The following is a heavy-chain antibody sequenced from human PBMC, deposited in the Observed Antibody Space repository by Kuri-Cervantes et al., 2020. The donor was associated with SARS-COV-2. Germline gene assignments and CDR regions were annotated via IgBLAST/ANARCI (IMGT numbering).Heavy chain of an antibody. CDR3: ARGATIFGVVTSPYYFDY. J-gene: IGHJ4*02. CDR1: GGSISSYY. CDR2: ISYSGST. D-gene: IGHD3-3*01. V-gene: IGHV4-59*01. Sequence: SETLSLTCTVSGGSISSYYWSWIRQPPGKGLEWVGYISYSGSTNYNPSLKSRVTISVDTSKNQFSLKLSSVTAADTAVYYCARGATIFGVVTSPYYFDYWGQGTLVTVSS.